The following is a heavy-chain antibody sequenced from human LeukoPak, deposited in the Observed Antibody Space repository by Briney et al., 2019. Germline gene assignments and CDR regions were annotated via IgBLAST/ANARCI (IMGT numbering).Heavy chain of an antibody. CDR1: GYTFTSYD. CDR3: AAMSGWSGAYY. V-gene: IGHV1-8*01. CDR2: MNPNSGNT. D-gene: IGHD6-19*01. J-gene: IGHJ4*02. Sequence: ASVKVSCKASGYTFTSYDINWVRQATGQGLEWMGWMNPNSGNTGYAQKFRGRVTMTRNTSISTAYMELSSLRSEDTAVYYCAAMSGWSGAYYWGQGTLVTVSP.